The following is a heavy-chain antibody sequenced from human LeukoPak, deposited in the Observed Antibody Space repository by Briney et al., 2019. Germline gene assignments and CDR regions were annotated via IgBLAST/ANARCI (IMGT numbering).Heavy chain of an antibody. CDR3: ARGGDSQIVPCSDYFCRYYYYMDV. CDR1: GYTFTRYY. Sequence: ASVKVSCKASGYTFTRYYIHWVRQAPGQGLEWMGIFNPSGGSTSYAQKFQGRVTMTRDTSTSTVYMELSSLRSEDTAVYYCARGGDSQIVPCSDYFCRYYYYMDVWGKGTTVTISS. D-gene: IGHD3-16*01. CDR2: FNPSGGST. J-gene: IGHJ6*03. V-gene: IGHV1-46*01.